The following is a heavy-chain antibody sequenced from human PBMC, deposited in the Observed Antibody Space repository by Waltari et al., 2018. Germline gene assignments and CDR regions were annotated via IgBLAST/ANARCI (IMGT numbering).Heavy chain of an antibody. CDR3: AKVGHSGSYEDY. V-gene: IGHV3-9*01. J-gene: IGHJ4*02. Sequence: EVQLVESGGGLVQPGRSLRLSCAASGFTFDDYAMHWVRQAPGKGLEWVSGISWNSGSIGYADSVKGRFTISRDNAKNSLYLQMNSLRAEDTALYYCAKVGHSGSYEDYWGQGTLVTVSS. CDR2: ISWNSGSI. D-gene: IGHD1-26*01. CDR1: GFTFDDYA.